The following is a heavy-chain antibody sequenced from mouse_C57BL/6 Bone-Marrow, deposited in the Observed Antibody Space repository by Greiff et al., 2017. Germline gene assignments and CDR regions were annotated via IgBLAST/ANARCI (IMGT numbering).Heavy chain of an antibody. D-gene: IGHD1-1*02. J-gene: IGHJ4*01. Sequence: DVTLVESGGGLVKPGGPLKLSCAASGFTFSDYGMHWVRQAPEKGLEWVAYISSGSSTIYYADTVKGRFPISRDNAKNTLFLQMTSLRSEDTAMYYCAREGGYFFYAMDDWGQGTSVTVSS. V-gene: IGHV5-17*01. CDR3: AREGGYFFYAMDD. CDR1: GFTFSDYG. CDR2: ISSGSSTI.